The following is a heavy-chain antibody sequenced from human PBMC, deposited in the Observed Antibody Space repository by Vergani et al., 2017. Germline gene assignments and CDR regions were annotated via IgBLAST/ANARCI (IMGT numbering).Heavy chain of an antibody. Sequence: QVQLVQSGAEVKKPGASVKVSCKASGYPFTGYYMHWVRQAPGQGLEWMGWINPNSGGTNYAQKFQGRVTMTREPSIRTAYMELRRLRSDDPAVYYCARPVSFSGIAAADYWGQGTLVTVSS. CDR1: GYPFTGYY. V-gene: IGHV1-2*02. J-gene: IGHJ4*02. D-gene: IGHD6-13*01. CDR3: ARPVSFSGIAAADY. CDR2: INPNSGGT.